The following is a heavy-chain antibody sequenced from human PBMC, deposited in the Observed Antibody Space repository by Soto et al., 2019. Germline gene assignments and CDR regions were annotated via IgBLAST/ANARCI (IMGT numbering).Heavy chain of an antibody. V-gene: IGHV3-7*01. CDR3: SPALNY. J-gene: IGHJ4*02. Sequence: AGGSLRLSCAASGFTFSSQWMDWVRQAPGKGLEWVANINQDGSEKHYVDSVKGRFTISRDNAKNSLYLQMNSLTTEDSALYYCSPALNYWGQGTLVTVSS. CDR2: INQDGSEK. CDR1: GFTFSSQW. D-gene: IGHD2-2*01.